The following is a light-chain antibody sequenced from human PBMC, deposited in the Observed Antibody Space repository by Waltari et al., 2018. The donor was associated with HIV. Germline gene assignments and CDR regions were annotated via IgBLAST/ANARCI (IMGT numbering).Light chain of an antibody. CDR3: QVWDTNTDQYVI. Sequence: SYVLTQSPSVSVAPGQTARITCGGQNIGRKSVNWYQQQPGQAPVMVIYHETDRPSGIPDRFSGSNSEDTATLTIRRVEAGDEADYYCQVWDTNTDQYVIFGGGTNLAV. CDR2: HET. J-gene: IGLJ2*01. V-gene: IGLV3-21*01. CDR1: NIGRKS.